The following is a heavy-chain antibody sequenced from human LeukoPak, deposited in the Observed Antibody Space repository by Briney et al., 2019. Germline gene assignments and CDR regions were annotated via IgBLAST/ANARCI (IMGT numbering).Heavy chain of an antibody. J-gene: IGHJ4*02. D-gene: IGHD6-6*01. V-gene: IGHV3-66*01. CDR3: ARDPPAVAANTYG. CDR2: IYSGGST. CDR1: GVTVSNNY. Sequence: GGSLRLSCAASGVTVSNNYMNWVRQAPGKGLEWVSLIYSGGSTYYADSVKGRFTISRDNSRNTLYLQMNSLRAEDTAVYYCARDPPAVAANTYGWGQGTLVTVSS.